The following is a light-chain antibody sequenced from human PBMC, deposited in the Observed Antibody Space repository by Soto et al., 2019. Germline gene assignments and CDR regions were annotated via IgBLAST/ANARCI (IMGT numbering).Light chain of an antibody. CDR2: AAS. J-gene: IGKJ1*01. CDR1: QSISIY. Sequence: DIQLTQSPSSLSASVRDRLTITCRVSQSISIYLNWYQQKPEKAPKVLIYAASSLQSGVPPRFSGSGSGTDFTLTISSLQPEDFATYFCQQSYNIPRATFGQGTKVDNK. CDR3: QQSYNIPRAT. V-gene: IGKV1-39*01.